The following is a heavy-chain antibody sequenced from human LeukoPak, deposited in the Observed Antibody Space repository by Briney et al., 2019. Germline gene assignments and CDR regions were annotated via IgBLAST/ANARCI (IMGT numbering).Heavy chain of an antibody. V-gene: IGHV1-46*01. D-gene: IGHD1-20*01. J-gene: IGHJ5*02. CDR3: ARVGITGTTFGWFDP. Sequence: ASVKVSCKASGYTFTSYYMHWVRQAPGQGLEWMGIINPSGGSTSYAQKFQGRVTITRDTSTSTVYMELSSLRSEDTAVYYCARVGITGTTFGWFDPWGQGTLVTVSS. CDR1: GYTFTSYY. CDR2: INPSGGST.